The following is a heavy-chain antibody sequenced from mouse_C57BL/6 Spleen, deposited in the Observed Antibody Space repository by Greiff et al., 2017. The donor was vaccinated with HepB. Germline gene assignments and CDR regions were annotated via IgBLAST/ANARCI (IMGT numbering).Heavy chain of an antibody. J-gene: IGHJ3*01. Sequence: QVQLQQSGAELVKPGASVKISCKASGYAFSSYWMNWVKQRPGKGLEWIGQIYPGDGDTNYNGKFKGKATLTADKSSSTAYMQLSSLTSEDSAVYFCARGGTTVVAPAYWGQGTLVTVSA. V-gene: IGHV1-80*01. CDR2: IYPGDGDT. CDR3: ARGGTTVVAPAY. D-gene: IGHD1-1*01. CDR1: GYAFSSYW.